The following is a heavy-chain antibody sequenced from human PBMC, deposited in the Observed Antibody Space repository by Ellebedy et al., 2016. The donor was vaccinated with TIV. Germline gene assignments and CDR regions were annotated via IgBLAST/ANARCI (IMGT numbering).Heavy chain of an antibody. CDR2: ISGGGDTT. J-gene: IGHJ4*02. D-gene: IGHD6-6*01. CDR3: AKGRKLIRSSSLDY. CDR1: GFTFSSYA. Sequence: GESLKISCAASGFTFSSYAMNWIRQAPGKGLEWVSVISGGGDTTSYADSVKGRFTISRDNSKNMLFLQMNSLRAEDTAIYYCAKGRKLIRSSSLDYWGQGTLVTVSS. V-gene: IGHV3-23*01.